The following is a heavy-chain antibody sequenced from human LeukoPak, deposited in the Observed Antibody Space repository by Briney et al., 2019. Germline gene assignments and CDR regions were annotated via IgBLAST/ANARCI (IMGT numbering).Heavy chain of an antibody. J-gene: IGHJ4*02. CDR3: AKGTYCSGGSCPLTDFDY. D-gene: IGHD2-15*01. CDR1: GFTVSSNY. V-gene: IGHV3-53*01. CDR2: IYSGGST. Sequence: GGSLRLSCAASGFTVSSNYMSWVRQAPRKGLEWVSVIYSGGSTYYADSVKGRFTISRDNSKNTLYLQMNSLRAEDTAVYYCAKGTYCSGGSCPLTDFDYWGQGTLVTVSS.